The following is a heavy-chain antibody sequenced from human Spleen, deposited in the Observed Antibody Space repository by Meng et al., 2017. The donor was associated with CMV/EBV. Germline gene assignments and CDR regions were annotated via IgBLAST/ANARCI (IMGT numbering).Heavy chain of an antibody. J-gene: IGHJ5*02. CDR1: GGSIRSSNW. CDR3: ARTRRSNWNAIGFDP. D-gene: IGHD1-20*01. Sequence: GGSIRSSNWWSWVRQPPGKGLEWIGEIYHSGSTNYNPSLKSRVTISVDKSKNQFSLKLSSVTAADTAVYYCARTRRSNWNAIGFDPWGQGTLVTVSS. CDR2: IYHSGST. V-gene: IGHV4-4*02.